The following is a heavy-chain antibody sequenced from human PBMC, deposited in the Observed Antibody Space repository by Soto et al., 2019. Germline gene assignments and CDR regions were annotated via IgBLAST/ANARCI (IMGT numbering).Heavy chain of an antibody. Sequence: EVQLVESGGALVQPGRSLRLSCGASGFTFDGFAMHWVRQAPGKGLEWVSGISRNSGSVAYADSVKGRFTISRDNAKNSLYLQMNSLTPEDTALYYCAKDFSDISYYRRDFDYWGQGTLVTVSS. CDR1: GFTFDGFA. CDR3: AKDFSDISYYRRDFDY. CDR2: ISRNSGSV. V-gene: IGHV3-9*01. D-gene: IGHD1-26*01. J-gene: IGHJ4*02.